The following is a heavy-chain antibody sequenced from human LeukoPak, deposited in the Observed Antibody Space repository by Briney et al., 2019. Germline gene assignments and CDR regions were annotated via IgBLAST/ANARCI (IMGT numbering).Heavy chain of an antibody. CDR3: ARNRPLDV. CDR1: GDSLSSNSAS. D-gene: IGHD6-6*01. V-gene: IGHV6-1*01. CDR2: TYYRSKWYN. Sequence: SQTLSLTCALSGDSLSSNSASWNWLRQSPSRGLEWLGRTYYRSKWYNDYAVSVKSQITINPDTSNNQFSLQLNSVTPEDTAVYYCARNRPLDVWGQGTTVTVSS. J-gene: IGHJ6*02.